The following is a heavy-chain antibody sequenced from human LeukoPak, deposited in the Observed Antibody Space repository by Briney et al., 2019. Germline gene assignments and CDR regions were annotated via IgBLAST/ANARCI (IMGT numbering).Heavy chain of an antibody. CDR1: GFTFSSYW. J-gene: IGHJ4*02. D-gene: IGHD3-10*01. Sequence: GGSLRLSCAASGFTFSSYWMSWVRQAPGKGLEWVANIKKDGSEKYYVDSVKGRFTISRDNSKNTLYLQMNSLRAEDTAVYYCAKEEEFGVQYFDYWGQGTLVTVSS. V-gene: IGHV3-7*03. CDR3: AKEEEFGVQYFDY. CDR2: IKKDGSEK.